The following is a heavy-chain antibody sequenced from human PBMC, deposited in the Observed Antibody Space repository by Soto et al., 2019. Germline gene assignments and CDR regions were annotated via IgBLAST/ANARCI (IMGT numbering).Heavy chain of an antibody. CDR2: IYWNDDK. CDR3: EPSSPIAAAGPGFDY. CDR1: GFSLSTSGVG. J-gene: IGHJ4*02. Sequence: QITLKESGPTLVKPTQTLTLTCTFSGFSLSTSGVGVGWIRQPPGKALEWLALIYWNDDKRYSPSLKSKLNITQHTSNHQVVLTITNMDPVDTATYYCEPSSPIAAAGPGFDYWGQGTLVTVSS. V-gene: IGHV2-5*01. D-gene: IGHD6-13*01.